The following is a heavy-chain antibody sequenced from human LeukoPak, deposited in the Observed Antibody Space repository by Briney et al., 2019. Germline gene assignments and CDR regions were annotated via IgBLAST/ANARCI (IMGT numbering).Heavy chain of an antibody. D-gene: IGHD1-7*01. CDR3: AKTYNWNYDY. V-gene: IGHV4-59*01. CDR1: GGSISSYY. J-gene: IGHJ4*02. Sequence: SETLSLTCTVSGGSISSYYWSWIRQPPGKGLEWIGYIYYSGSTNYNPPLKSRVTISVDTSKNQFSLKLSSVTAADTAVYYCAKTYNWNYDYWGQGTLVTVSS. CDR2: IYYSGST.